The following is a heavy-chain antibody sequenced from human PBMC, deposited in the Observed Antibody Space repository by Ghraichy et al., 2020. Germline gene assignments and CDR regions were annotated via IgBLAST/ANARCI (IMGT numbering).Heavy chain of an antibody. CDR1: GYTFTSYG. CDR3: ARLGPTYYYDSSGYYLNY. J-gene: IGHJ4*02. CDR2: ISAYNGNT. D-gene: IGHD3-22*01. Sequence: ASVKVSCKASGYTFTSYGISWVRQAPGQGLEWMGWISAYNGNTNYAQKLQGRVTMTTDTSTSTAYMELRSLRSDDTAVYYCARLGPTYYYDSSGYYLNYWGQGTLVTVSS. V-gene: IGHV1-18*01.